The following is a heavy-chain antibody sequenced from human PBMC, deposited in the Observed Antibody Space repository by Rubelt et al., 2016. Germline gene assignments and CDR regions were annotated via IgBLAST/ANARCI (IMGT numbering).Heavy chain of an antibody. V-gene: IGHV3-33*01. CDR2: IWYDGSNK. D-gene: IGHD1-26*01. Sequence: GGVVQPGRSLRLSCAASGFTFSSYGMHWVHQAPGKGLEWVAVIWYDGSNKYYADSVKGRFTISRDNSKNTLYLQMNSLRAEDTAVYYCARGGMGGSTGYFDYWGQGTLVTVSS. CDR1: GFTFSSYG. J-gene: IGHJ4*02. CDR3: ARGGMGGSTGYFDY.